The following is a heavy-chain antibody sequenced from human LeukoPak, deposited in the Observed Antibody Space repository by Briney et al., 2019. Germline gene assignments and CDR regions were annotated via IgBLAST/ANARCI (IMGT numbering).Heavy chain of an antibody. Sequence: SETLSLTCAVYGGSFSGYYWSWIRQPPGKGLEWIGEINHSGSTNYNPSLKSRVTISVDTSKNQFSLKLSSVTAADTAVYYCARRSYYYDSSGYNEKFDYWGQGTLVTVSS. CDR2: INHSGST. V-gene: IGHV4-34*01. D-gene: IGHD3-22*01. J-gene: IGHJ4*02. CDR1: GGSFSGYY. CDR3: ARRSYYYDSSGYNEKFDY.